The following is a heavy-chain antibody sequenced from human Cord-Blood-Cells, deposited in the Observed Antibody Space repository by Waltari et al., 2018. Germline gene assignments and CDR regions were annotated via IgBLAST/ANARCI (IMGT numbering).Heavy chain of an antibody. V-gene: IGHV1-24*01. D-gene: IGHD3-3*01. CDR1: GYTLTELS. Sequence: QVQLVQSGAEVKKPGASVKVSCKVSGYTLTELSMHWVRQAPGKGLGWMGGFEPEDGETIYAQKFQGRVTMTEDTSTDTAYMELSSLRSEDTAVYYCATVSAYYDFWSGYYGMDVWGQGTTVTVSS. J-gene: IGHJ6*02. CDR3: ATVSAYYDFWSGYYGMDV. CDR2: FEPEDGET.